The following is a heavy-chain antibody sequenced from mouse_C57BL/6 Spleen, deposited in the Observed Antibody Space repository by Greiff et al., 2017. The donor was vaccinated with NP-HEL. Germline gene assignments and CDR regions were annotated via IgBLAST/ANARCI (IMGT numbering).Heavy chain of an antibody. D-gene: IGHD2-5*01. J-gene: IGHJ3*01. Sequence: EVQGVESGPELVKPGASVKISCKASGYSFTGYYMNWVKQSPEKSLEWIGEINPSTGGTTYNQKFKAKATLTVDKSSSTAYMQLKSLTSADSAVYYCARGDYYSNYEFAYWGQGTLVTVSA. V-gene: IGHV1-42*01. CDR2: INPSTGGT. CDR3: ARGDYYSNYEFAY. CDR1: GYSFTGYY.